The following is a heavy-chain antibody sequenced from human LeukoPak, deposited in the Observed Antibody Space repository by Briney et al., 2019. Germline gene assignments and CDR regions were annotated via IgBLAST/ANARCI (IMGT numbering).Heavy chain of an antibody. CDR3: ARLSGGLYYYGMDV. D-gene: IGHD3-10*01. J-gene: IGHJ6*02. CDR2: IYYSGST. Sequence: SETLSLTCTVSGGSISSYYWSWIRQPAGKGLEWIGYIYYSGSTNYNPSLKSRVTISVDTSKNQFSLKLSSVTAADTAVYYCARLSGGLYYYGMDVWGQGTTATVSS. V-gene: IGHV4-59*01. CDR1: GGSISSYY.